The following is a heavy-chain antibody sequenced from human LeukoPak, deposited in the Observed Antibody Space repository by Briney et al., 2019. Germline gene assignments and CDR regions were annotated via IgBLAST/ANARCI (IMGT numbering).Heavy chain of an antibody. CDR2: INPNTGDT. CDR1: GYTFTGYY. V-gene: IGHV1-2*02. D-gene: IGHD6-6*01. Sequence: ASVKVSCKASGYTFTGYYMHWVRQAPGQGLEWLGWINPNTGDTTYAQKFQGRVTMTRDTSISTAYMELSRLRSDDTAVYYCARTSSIAARMLFDYWGQGTLVTVSS. J-gene: IGHJ4*02. CDR3: ARTSSIAARMLFDY.